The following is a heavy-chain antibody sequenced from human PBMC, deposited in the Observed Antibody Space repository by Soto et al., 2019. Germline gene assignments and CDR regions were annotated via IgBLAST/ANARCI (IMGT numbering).Heavy chain of an antibody. CDR2: VYHTGST. CDR3: ATLPPRIVVTVLPIPS. V-gene: IGHV4-61*03. CDR1: GGSISSGGSY. Sequence: SETLSLTCTVSGGSISSGGSYWSWIRQTPGKGLEWIGEVYHTGSTKYNPSLKDRVTISVDKSKNHFSLNLMSLTAADTAVYYCATLPPRIVVTVLPIPSWGQGTQVTVSS. J-gene: IGHJ4*02. D-gene: IGHD2-21*01.